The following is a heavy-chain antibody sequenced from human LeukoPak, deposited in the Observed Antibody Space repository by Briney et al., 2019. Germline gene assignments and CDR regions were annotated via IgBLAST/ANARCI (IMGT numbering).Heavy chain of an antibody. CDR2: ISYDGSNK. Sequence: PGRSLRLSCAASGFTFSSYGMHWVRQAPGKGLEWVAVISYDGSNKYYADSVKGRFTISRDNSKNTLYPQMNSLRAEDTAVYYCAKEGAGWNYYGSNWFDPWGQGTLVTVSS. J-gene: IGHJ5*02. CDR1: GFTFSSYG. V-gene: IGHV3-30*18. CDR3: AKEGAGWNYYGSNWFDP. D-gene: IGHD3-10*01.